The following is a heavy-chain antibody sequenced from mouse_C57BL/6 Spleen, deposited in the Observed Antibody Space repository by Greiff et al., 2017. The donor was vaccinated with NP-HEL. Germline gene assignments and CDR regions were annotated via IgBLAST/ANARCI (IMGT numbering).Heavy chain of an antibody. CDR1: GFSLTSYG. J-gene: IGHJ1*03. CDR2: IWSGGST. Sequence: QVQLQQSGPGLVQPSQSLSITCTVSGFSLTSYGVHWVRQSPGKGLEWLGVIWSGGSTDYNAAFISRLSISKDNSKSQVFFKMNSLQADDTAIYYCARHDYDGYFDVWGTGTTVTVSS. D-gene: IGHD2-4*01. V-gene: IGHV2-2*01. CDR3: ARHDYDGYFDV.